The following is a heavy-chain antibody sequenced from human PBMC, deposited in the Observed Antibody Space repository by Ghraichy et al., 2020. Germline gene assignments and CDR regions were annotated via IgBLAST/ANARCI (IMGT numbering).Heavy chain of an antibody. V-gene: IGHV3-23*01. D-gene: IGHD4-17*01. J-gene: IGHJ4*02. CDR3: AKDPRTPLYGDYDSGRSSYFDY. CDR1: GFTFSSYA. CDR2: ISGSGGST. Sequence: GESLNISCAASGFTFSSYAMSWVRQAPGKGLEWVSAISGSGGSTYYADSVKGRFTISRDNSKNTLYLQMNSLRAEDTAVYYCAKDPRTPLYGDYDSGRSSYFDYWGQGTLVTVSS.